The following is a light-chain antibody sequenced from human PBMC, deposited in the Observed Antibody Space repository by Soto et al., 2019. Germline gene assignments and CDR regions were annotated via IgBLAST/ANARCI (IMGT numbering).Light chain of an antibody. CDR3: QSYDYSLGTYV. V-gene: IGLV1-40*01. J-gene: IGLJ1*01. CDR1: SSSIGAGYD. Sequence: QSVLTQPPSVSGAPGQRVTISCTGSSSSIGAGYDVHWYQQLPGTAPKLLIYGNSNRPSGVPDRFSGSKSGTSASLAITGLQADDEADYYCQSYDYSLGTYVFGTGTKLTVL. CDR2: GNS.